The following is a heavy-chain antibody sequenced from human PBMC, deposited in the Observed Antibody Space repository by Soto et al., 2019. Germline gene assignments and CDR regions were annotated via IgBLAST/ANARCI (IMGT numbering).Heavy chain of an antibody. CDR1: GGSFSGYY. D-gene: IGHD2-15*01. J-gene: IGHJ3*02. CDR3: ARYSIVVVVVDAFDI. CDR2: INHSGST. Sequence: PSETLSLTCAVYGGSFSGYYWSWIRQPPGKGLEWIGEINHSGSTNYNPSLKSRVTISVDTSKNQFSLKLSSVTAADTAVYYCARYSIVVVVVDAFDIWGQGTMVTVS. V-gene: IGHV4-34*01.